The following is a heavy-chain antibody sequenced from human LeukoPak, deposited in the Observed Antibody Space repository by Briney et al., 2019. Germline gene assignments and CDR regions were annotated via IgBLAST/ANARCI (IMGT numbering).Heavy chain of an antibody. CDR2: IYHRGST. V-gene: IGHV4-4*02. Sequence: SETLSLTCTVSGGSIISSNCWSWVRQPPGKGLEWIGDIYHRGSTNYNPSLKSRVTISVDKSKNQFSLKLSSVTAADTAVYYCARGSIGYYGSGSYDYWGQGTLVTVSS. D-gene: IGHD3-10*01. CDR3: ARGSIGYYGSGSYDY. J-gene: IGHJ4*02. CDR1: GGSIISSNC.